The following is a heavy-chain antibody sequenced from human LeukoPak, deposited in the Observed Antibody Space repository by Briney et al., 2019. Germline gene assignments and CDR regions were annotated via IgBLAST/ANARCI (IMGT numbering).Heavy chain of an antibody. CDR2: ISWNSGSI. CDR1: GFTFDDYA. CDR3: AKDMEDIVVVPAFDP. D-gene: IGHD2-2*01. J-gene: IGHJ5*02. V-gene: IGHV3-9*01. Sequence: GGSLRLSCAASGFTFDDYAMHWVRQAPGKGLEWVSGISWNSGSIVYADSVKGRFTISRDNAKNSLYLQMNSLRAEDTALYYCAKDMEDIVVVPAFDPWGQGTLVTVSS.